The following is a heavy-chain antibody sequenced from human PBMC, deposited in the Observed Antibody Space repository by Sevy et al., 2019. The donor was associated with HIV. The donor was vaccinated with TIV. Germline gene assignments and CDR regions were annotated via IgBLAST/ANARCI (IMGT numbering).Heavy chain of an antibody. CDR2: IKPNSGDT. D-gene: IGHD7-27*01. Sequence: ASVKVSCKTSGYTFTDYWMHWIRQAPGQGLECMGYIKPNSGDTIYAQKFQDRVTINRDTSISTVYMEMTRLRSDDTAVYYWATGAAHYLDYWGQGTRVTVSS. CDR1: GYTFTDYW. CDR3: ATGAAHYLDY. J-gene: IGHJ4*02. V-gene: IGHV1-2*02.